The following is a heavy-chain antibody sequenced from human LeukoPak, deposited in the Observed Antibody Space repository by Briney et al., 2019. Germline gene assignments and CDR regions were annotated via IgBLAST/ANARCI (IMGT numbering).Heavy chain of an antibody. D-gene: IGHD6-25*01. V-gene: IGHV3-48*04. CDR3: ARDGDSSALFDY. CDR1: GFTFSSYS. Sequence: GGSLRLSCAASGFTFSSYSMNWVRQAPGKGLEWLSYISGSNGTIYYADSVKGRFTISRDNAKNSLYLQMNSLRAEDTAVYYCARDGDSSALFDYWGQGTLVTVSS. CDR2: ISGSNGTI. J-gene: IGHJ4*02.